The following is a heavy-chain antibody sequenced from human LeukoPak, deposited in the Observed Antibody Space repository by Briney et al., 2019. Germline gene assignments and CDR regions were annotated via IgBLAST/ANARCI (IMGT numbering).Heavy chain of an antibody. Sequence: GGSLRLSCAASGFTISNYAMTWVRQAPGKGLEWVSAISGSGGYTYYADSVKGRFTISRDTSKNTLYLQVNSLRAEDTAVYYCAKDYSFAATRGVFDIWGQGTMVTVSS. CDR1: GFTISNYA. D-gene: IGHD3-10*01. CDR2: ISGSGGYT. J-gene: IGHJ3*02. V-gene: IGHV3-23*01. CDR3: AKDYSFAATRGVFDI.